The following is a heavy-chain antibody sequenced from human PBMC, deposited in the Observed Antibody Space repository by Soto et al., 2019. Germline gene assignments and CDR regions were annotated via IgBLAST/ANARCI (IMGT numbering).Heavy chain of an antibody. CDR3: ARTVGAAYYFDF. Sequence: QVQLQESGPGLVKPSETLSLTCNVSGESMTKYYWRWIRQPAGKGLEWIGRIYTSGSTNYNPSLKSRVTMSIDTSNNHFSLNLKSVNAADTAVYSCARTVGAAYYFDFWGQGALVTVSS. D-gene: IGHD1-26*01. CDR1: GESMTKYY. J-gene: IGHJ4*02. CDR2: IYTSGST. V-gene: IGHV4-4*07.